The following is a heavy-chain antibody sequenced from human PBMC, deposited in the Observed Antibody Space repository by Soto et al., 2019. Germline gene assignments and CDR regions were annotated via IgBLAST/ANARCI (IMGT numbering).Heavy chain of an antibody. CDR2: IYYSGST. V-gene: IGHV4-59*01. J-gene: IGHJ4*02. CDR1: GGSISSYY. CDR3: AQGTTVTTFDY. Sequence: SETLSLTCTVSGGSISSYYWSWIRQPPGKGLEWIGYIYYSGSTNYNPSLKSRVTISVDTSKNQFSLKLSSVTAADTAVYYCAQGTTVTTFDYWGQGTLVTVSS. D-gene: IGHD4-17*01.